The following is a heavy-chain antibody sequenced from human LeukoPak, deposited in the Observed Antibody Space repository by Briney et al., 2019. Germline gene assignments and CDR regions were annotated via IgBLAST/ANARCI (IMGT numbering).Heavy chain of an antibody. Sequence: PGGSLRLSCAASGFAFTSYGMGWVRQAPGKGLEWVSGISGGGGTTYYAGSVKGRFTISRDNSQNTLYLQMNSLRAEDAAVYYCAKQGDCTSCYDSSNWFDSWGQGTLVIVPS. V-gene: IGHV3-23*01. CDR2: ISGGGGTT. CDR3: AKQGDCTSCYDSSNWFDS. J-gene: IGHJ5*01. D-gene: IGHD2-2*01. CDR1: GFAFTSYG.